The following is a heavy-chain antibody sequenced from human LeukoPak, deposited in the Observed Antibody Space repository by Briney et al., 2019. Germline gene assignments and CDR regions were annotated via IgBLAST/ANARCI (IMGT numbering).Heavy chain of an antibody. CDR3: ARERGYSYGYYYMDV. CDR2: IIPIFGTA. J-gene: IGHJ6*03. V-gene: IGHV1-69*06. Sequence: ASVKVSCKASGGTFSSYAISWVRQAPGQGLEWMGGIIPIFGTANYAQKFQGRVTITADKSTSTAYMELSSLRSEDTAVYYCARERGYSYGYYYMDVWGKGTTVTVSS. D-gene: IGHD5-18*01. CDR1: GGTFSSYA.